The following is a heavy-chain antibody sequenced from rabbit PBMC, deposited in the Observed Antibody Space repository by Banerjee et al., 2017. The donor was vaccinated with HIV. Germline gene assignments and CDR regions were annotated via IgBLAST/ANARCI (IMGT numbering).Heavy chain of an antibody. D-gene: IGHD6-1*01. Sequence: QEQLEESGGDLVKPEGSLTLTCTASGFSFSSSYSMCWVRQAPGKGLEWIACIYAGNSDSTYYASWAKGRFTISKTSSTTVTLQMTSLTAADTATYFCARRGDGGVGYASNLWGQGTLVTVS. V-gene: IGHV1S45*01. J-gene: IGHJ3*01. CDR3: ARRGDGGVGYASNL. CDR2: IYAGNSDST. CDR1: GFSFSSSYS.